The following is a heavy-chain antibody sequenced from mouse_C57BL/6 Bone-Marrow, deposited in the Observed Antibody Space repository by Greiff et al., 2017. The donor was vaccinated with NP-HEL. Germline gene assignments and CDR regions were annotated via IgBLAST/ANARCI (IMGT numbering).Heavy chain of an antibody. CDR3: ARKDYGSSFYWYFDV. Sequence: QVQLKQPGAELVRPGTSVKLSCKASGYTFTSYWMHWVKQRPGQGLEWIGVIDPSDSYTNYNQKFKGKATLTVDTSSSTAYMQLSSLTSEDSAVYYCARKDYGSSFYWYFDVWGTGTTVTVSS. D-gene: IGHD1-1*01. CDR2: IDPSDSYT. V-gene: IGHV1-59*01. CDR1: GYTFTSYW. J-gene: IGHJ1*03.